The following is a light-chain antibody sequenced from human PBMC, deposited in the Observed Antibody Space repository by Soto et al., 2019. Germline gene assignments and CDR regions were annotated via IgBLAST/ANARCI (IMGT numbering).Light chain of an antibody. CDR1: SSDIGAGYD. CDR2: DNS. Sequence: QSVLTQPPSVSGAPGQRVTISCTGSSSDIGAGYDVHWYQQLPGTAPKLLIYDNSNRPSGVPDRFSGSKSGTSASLAITGLRAEDEADYYCQSYDSSLSGSVFGGGTKLTVL. CDR3: QSYDSSLSGSV. J-gene: IGLJ2*01. V-gene: IGLV1-40*01.